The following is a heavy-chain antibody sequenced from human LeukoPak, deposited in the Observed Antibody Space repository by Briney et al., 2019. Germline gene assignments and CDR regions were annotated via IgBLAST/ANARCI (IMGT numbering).Heavy chain of an antibody. CDR2: ISGSGGST. D-gene: IGHD5-24*01. Sequence: PGGSLRLSCAASGFTFSSYAMSWVRQAPGKGLEWVSAISGSGGSTYYADSVKGRFTISRDNSKNTLYLQMNSLRAEDTAVYYCARGGLEMATIYLDYWGQGTLVTVSS. V-gene: IGHV3-23*01. CDR3: ARGGLEMATIYLDY. CDR1: GFTFSSYA. J-gene: IGHJ4*02.